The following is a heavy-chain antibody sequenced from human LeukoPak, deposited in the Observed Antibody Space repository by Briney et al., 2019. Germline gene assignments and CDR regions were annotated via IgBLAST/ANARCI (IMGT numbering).Heavy chain of an antibody. V-gene: IGHV3-23*01. CDR3: AKGKGMVYNNYSFDC. J-gene: IGHJ4*02. Sequence: TGSAGTTSYADSVKGRFTISRDNSKNTLYLQMNSLRAEDTAVYYCAKGKGMVYNNYSFDCWGQGSLVTVSS. D-gene: IGHD4-11*01. CDR2: TGSAGTT.